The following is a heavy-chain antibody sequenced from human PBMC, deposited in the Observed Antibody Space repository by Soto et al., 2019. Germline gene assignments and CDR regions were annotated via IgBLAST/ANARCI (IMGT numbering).Heavy chain of an antibody. J-gene: IGHJ4*02. Sequence: GGSLSFSSPVSEFTFGNYWVHWVRQAPGKGLVWVSRISDYGRINYADSVKDRFIISRDDARSELYLQLNDLRVEDTATYYCARGGLEPFDHWGQGALVTVSS. CDR2: ISDYGRI. CDR3: ARGGLEPFDH. D-gene: IGHD1-1*01. V-gene: IGHV3-74*01. CDR1: EFTFGNYW.